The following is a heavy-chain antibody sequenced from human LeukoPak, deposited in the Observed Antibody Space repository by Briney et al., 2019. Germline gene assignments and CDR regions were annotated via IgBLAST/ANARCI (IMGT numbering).Heavy chain of an antibody. J-gene: IGHJ1*01. CDR3: ASQANFYDSSGYFRP. V-gene: IGHV4-31*03. D-gene: IGHD3-22*01. CDR2: IYYSGST. Sequence: PSQTLSLTCTVSGDSINSGGYYWTWIRQHPGRGLEWIGYIYYSGSTYYNPSLRSRVTLSLDTSKNQFSLTLNSMTAADTAVYYCASQANFYDSSGYFRPWGQGTLVTVSS. CDR1: GDSINSGGYY.